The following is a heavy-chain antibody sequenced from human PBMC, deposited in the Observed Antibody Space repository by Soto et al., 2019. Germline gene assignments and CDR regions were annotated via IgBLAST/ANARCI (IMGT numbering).Heavy chain of an antibody. D-gene: IGHD1-26*01. Sequence: EVQLLESGGGLVQPGGSLRLSCAASGFTFSNYAMSWVRQAPGKGLEWVSTISGSGGSTYHADSVKGRFTISRDDSKNTLYLQMSSLRAEDTAVYYCAKERWEWYGIDVWGQGTTVTVSS. J-gene: IGHJ6*02. V-gene: IGHV3-23*01. CDR1: GFTFSNYA. CDR3: AKERWEWYGIDV. CDR2: ISGSGGST.